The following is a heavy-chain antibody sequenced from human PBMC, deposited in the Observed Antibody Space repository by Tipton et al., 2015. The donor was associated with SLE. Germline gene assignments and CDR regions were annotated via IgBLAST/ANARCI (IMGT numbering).Heavy chain of an antibody. Sequence: QLVQSGAEVKKPGESLKISCKASGFSFLTFYIGWVRQMPGKGLEWMGIIYPDDSDTRYSPSFQGQVTISADKSISAAYLQWSSLKASDTAIYFCARHCEPAADFDFWGQGTLVTVSS. CDR2: IYPDDSDT. V-gene: IGHV5-51*01. CDR3: ARHCEPAADFDF. CDR1: GFSFLTFY. J-gene: IGHJ4*02. D-gene: IGHD6-13*01.